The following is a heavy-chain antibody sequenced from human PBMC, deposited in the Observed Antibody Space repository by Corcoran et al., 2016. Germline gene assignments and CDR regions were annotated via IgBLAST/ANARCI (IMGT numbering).Heavy chain of an antibody. V-gene: IGHV3-53*01. J-gene: IGHJ4*02. CDR1: GFTDRSNF. Sequence: EVQMVESRGGLILPGRSLRLSCAASGFTDRSNFVSRGRQTPGKGLEWGSVMYSGGSTYYADSVKGRFTSSRDNSKNTRYLQMNSLRAEDTAVYYCARMDDYFDYCGQGSLVTVSS. CDR3: ARMDDYFDY. CDR2: MYSGGST.